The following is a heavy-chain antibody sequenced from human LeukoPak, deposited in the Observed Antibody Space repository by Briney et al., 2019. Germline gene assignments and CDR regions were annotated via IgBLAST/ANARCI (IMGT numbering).Heavy chain of an antibody. CDR3: ATDRGWRTSGYYLYYFEY. CDR1: GFSFSSYW. D-gene: IGHD3-3*01. CDR2: INQDGSDK. Sequence: GGSLRLSCAASGFSFSSYWMTWVRQAPGKGLEWVANINQDGSDKPYVDSVKGRFTISRDNAKNSLYLQMSSLRAEDTAVYYCATDRGWRTSGYYLYYFEYWGQGTLVTYSS. V-gene: IGHV3-7*01. J-gene: IGHJ4*02.